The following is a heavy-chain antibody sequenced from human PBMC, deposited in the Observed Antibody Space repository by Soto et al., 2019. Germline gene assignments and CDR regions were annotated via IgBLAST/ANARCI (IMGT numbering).Heavy chain of an antibody. V-gene: IGHV3-11*06. CDR3: ARALPRRILNYLDP. CDR1: GFTFSGYY. CDR2: ISFCSSVT. Sequence: PGGSLRLSCAASGFTFSGYYMTWVRHAPGKGPECISYISFCSSVTNYAYSLEGRFTTSRDNAKNTLYLQMNSLRVEDTAVYYCARALPRRILNYLDPCGQGVLVTVSS. D-gene: IGHD2-15*01. J-gene: IGHJ5*02.